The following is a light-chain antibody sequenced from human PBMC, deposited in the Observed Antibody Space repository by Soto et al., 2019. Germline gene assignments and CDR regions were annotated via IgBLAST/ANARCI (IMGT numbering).Light chain of an antibody. Sequence: EIVLTQSPVTLSLSPGDRATLSCTPSQSVSSFSAWYQQKPGQPPRLLIYDVSNRAAGIPARFSGSGSGTDFTLTISSLEPEDFAVYYCQQRTDWPPVYNFGQGTKLEIK. CDR3: QQRTDWPPVYN. CDR2: DVS. CDR1: QSVSSF. V-gene: IGKV3-11*01. J-gene: IGKJ2*01.